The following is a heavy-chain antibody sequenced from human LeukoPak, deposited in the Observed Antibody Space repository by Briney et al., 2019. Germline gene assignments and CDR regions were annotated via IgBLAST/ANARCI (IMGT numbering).Heavy chain of an antibody. CDR3: ARDLPTYYGSTGGYMDV. CDR2: IYYSGST. D-gene: IGHD3-10*01. V-gene: IGHV4-31*03. CDR1: GGSISSGGYY. Sequence: SETLSLTCTVSGGSISSGGYYWSWIRQHPGKGLEGIGYIYYSGSTYYNPSLKSRVTISVDTSKNQFSLKLSSVTAADTAVYYCARDLPTYYGSTGGYMDVWGKGTTVTVSS. J-gene: IGHJ6*03.